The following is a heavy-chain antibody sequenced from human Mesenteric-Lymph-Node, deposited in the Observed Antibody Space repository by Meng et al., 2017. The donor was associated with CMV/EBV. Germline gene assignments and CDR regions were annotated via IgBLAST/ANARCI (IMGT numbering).Heavy chain of an antibody. CDR1: GFNVGNNH. CDR2: IYNDGRT. D-gene: IGHD2-2*01. V-gene: IGHV3-53*01. Sequence: GGSLRLSCAVSGFNVGNNHVNWVRQAPGKGLEWVSVIYNDGRTGYADSVKGRFAISRDNSINGAYLHMNSLRAEDTAVYYCAKETGIVVVPAAGYGMDVWGQGTTVTVSS. CDR3: AKETGIVVVPAAGYGMDV. J-gene: IGHJ6*02.